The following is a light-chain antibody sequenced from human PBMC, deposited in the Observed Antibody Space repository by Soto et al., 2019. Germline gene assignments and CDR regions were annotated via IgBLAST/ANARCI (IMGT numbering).Light chain of an antibody. V-gene: IGLV2-14*01. Sequence: QSALTQPASVSGSPGQSITISCTGSSSDVGDYNYVAWYQQHPDKAPKLMIFDVSSRPSGVSNRFSGSKSGSTASLTISGLQAEDEADYFCISYSSSGTLDVFGTGTKLTVL. CDR3: ISYSSSGTLDV. CDR2: DVS. CDR1: SSDVGDYNY. J-gene: IGLJ1*01.